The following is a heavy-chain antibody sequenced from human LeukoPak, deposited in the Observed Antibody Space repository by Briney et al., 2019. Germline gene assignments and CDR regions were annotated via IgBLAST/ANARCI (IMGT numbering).Heavy chain of an antibody. Sequence: PSETLSLTCTVSGGSISSYYWSWIRQPPGKGLEWIGYIYYSGSTNYNPSLKSRVTISVDTSKNQFSLKLSSVTAADTAVYYCAREAYDSSGYRYYHFDYWGQGTLVTVSS. CDR1: GGSISSYY. CDR2: IYYSGST. CDR3: AREAYDSSGYRYYHFDY. V-gene: IGHV4-59*01. J-gene: IGHJ4*02. D-gene: IGHD3-22*01.